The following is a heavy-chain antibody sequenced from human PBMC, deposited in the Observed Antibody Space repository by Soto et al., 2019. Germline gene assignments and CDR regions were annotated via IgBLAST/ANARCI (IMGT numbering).Heavy chain of an antibody. J-gene: IGHJ2*01. Sequence: GGSLRLSCAASGFTFSGSAMHWVRQASGKGLEWVGRIRSKANSYATAYAASVKGRFTISRDDSKNTAYLQMNSLKTEDTAVYYCTSARGYCSGGSCYSWYCDLWGRGTLVTVSS. CDR2: IRSKANSYAT. CDR1: GFTFSGSA. D-gene: IGHD2-15*01. CDR3: TSARGYCSGGSCYSWYCDL. V-gene: IGHV3-73*01.